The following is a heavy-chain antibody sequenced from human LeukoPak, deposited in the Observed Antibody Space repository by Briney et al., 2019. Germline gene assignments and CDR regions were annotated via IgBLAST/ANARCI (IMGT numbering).Heavy chain of an antibody. D-gene: IGHD3-10*01. CDR1: GGSISSGDYY. J-gene: IGHJ4*02. V-gene: IGHV4-30-4*01. CDR3: ARAVLVGRGDPGLFDY. Sequence: SVTLSLTCTVSGGSISSGDYYWSWIRQPPGKGLEWIGCIYYSGSTYYNPSLKSRVTISVDTSKNQFSLKLSSVTAADTAVYYWARAVLVGRGDPGLFDYRGQGTLVTVSS. CDR2: IYYSGST.